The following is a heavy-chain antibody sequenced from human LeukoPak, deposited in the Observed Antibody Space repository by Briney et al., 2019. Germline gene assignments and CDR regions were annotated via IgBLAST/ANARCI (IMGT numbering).Heavy chain of an antibody. CDR2: ISAYNGNT. Sequence: ASVKVSCKASGYTFTSYGISWVRQAPGQGLEWMGWISAYNGNTNYAQKLQGRVTMTTDTSTSTAYMELRSLRSDDTAVYYRARVGYCSGGSCYGNWFDPWGQGTLVTVSS. V-gene: IGHV1-18*01. J-gene: IGHJ5*02. CDR3: ARVGYCSGGSCYGNWFDP. CDR1: GYTFTSYG. D-gene: IGHD2-15*01.